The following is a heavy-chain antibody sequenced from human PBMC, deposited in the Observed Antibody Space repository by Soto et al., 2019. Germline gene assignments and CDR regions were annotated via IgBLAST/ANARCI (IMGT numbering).Heavy chain of an antibody. Sequence: KTSETLSLTCTVSGGSISSISYYWGWIRQPPGKGLEWIGSIYYSGSAFYNPSLKSRVTISVDTSKNQFSLNLSSVTAADTAVYYCARLSSGSYSTFDYWGQGTQVTVSS. CDR2: IYYSGSA. V-gene: IGHV4-39*01. CDR3: ARLSSGSYSTFDY. CDR1: GGSISSISYY. D-gene: IGHD1-26*01. J-gene: IGHJ4*02.